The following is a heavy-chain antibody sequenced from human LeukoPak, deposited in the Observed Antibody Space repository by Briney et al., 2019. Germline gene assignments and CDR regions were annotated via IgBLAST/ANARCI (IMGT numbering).Heavy chain of an antibody. V-gene: IGHV4-30-2*01. Sequence: SQTLSLTCAVSGGSISSGGYSWSWIRQPPGKGLEWIGYIYHSGSTYYNPSLKSRVTISVDRSKNQFSLKLSTVTAADTAVYYCARGKTEQQLVPGVWFDPWGQGTLVTVSS. CDR2: IYHSGST. D-gene: IGHD6-13*01. CDR1: GGSISSGGYS. J-gene: IGHJ5*02. CDR3: ARGKTEQQLVPGVWFDP.